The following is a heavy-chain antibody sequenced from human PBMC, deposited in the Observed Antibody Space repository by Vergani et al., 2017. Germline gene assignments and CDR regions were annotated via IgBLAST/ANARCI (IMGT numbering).Heavy chain of an antibody. D-gene: IGHD2-8*01. J-gene: IGHJ6*03. CDR1: GFTFSSYA. Sequence: EVQLLESGGGLVQPGGSLRLSCAASGFTFSSYAMSWVRQAPGKGLEWVSAISGSGGSTYYADSVKGRFTISRDNSKNTLYLQMNNLRAADTAVYYCARSGYCAHGVCYMTYYYYMDVGGKGTAVTVSS. CDR3: ARSGYCAHGVCYMTYYYYMDV. V-gene: IGHV3-23*01. CDR2: ISGSGGST.